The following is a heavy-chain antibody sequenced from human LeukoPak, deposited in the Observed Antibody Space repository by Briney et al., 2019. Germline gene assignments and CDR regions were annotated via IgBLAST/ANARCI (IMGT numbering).Heavy chain of an antibody. D-gene: IGHD3-22*01. CDR2: LYHGVST. CDR1: GYSISSGYY. CDR3: AQSSGYYYSDS. Sequence: SETLSLTCTVSGYSISSGYYWGWIRQPPGKGLEWIGSLYHGVSTYYNPSLKSRVTISVDTSKNQFSLKLSSVTAADTAVYYCAQSSGYYYSDSWGQGTLVTVSS. V-gene: IGHV4-38-2*02. J-gene: IGHJ4*02.